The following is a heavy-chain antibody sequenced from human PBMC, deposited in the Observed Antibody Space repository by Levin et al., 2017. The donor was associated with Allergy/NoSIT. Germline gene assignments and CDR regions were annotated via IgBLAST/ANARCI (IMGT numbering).Heavy chain of an antibody. CDR1: GFTFSSYA. CDR2: ISGSGGST. V-gene: IGHV3-23*01. Sequence: GGSLRLSCAASGFTFSSYAMSWVRQAPGKGLEWVSAISGSGGSTYYADSVKGRFTISRDNSKNTLYLQMNSLRAEDTAVYYCAKASYEGYSYGGDRYFDLWGRGTLVTVSS. J-gene: IGHJ2*01. D-gene: IGHD5-18*01. CDR3: AKASYEGYSYGGDRYFDL.